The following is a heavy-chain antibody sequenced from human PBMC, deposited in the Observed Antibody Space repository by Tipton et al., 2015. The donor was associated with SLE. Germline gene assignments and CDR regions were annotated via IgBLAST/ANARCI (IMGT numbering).Heavy chain of an antibody. D-gene: IGHD1-1*01. CDR3: IRGEGPTAVD. J-gene: IGHJ1*01. V-gene: IGHV3-74*01. Sequence: GSLRLSCVVSGVTFSSSSIWMHWVRQAPGKGLVWVARINSDGSTRNYGDSVQGRFTISRDNAKNTLYLQMSSLRAEDTARYYCIRGEGPTAVDLGQGTRVTVSS. CDR2: INSDGSTR. CDR1: GVTFSSSSIW.